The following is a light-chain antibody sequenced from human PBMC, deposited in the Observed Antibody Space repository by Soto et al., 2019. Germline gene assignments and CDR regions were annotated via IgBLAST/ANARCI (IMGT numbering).Light chain of an antibody. V-gene: IGKV1-9*01. J-gene: IGKJ3*01. CDR3: QQVNSFPRT. CDR2: AAS. Sequence: IQLTQSPSSLSASVGDRVTITCRASQGIRNYLAWYQQKPGRAPRLLIYAASTLQNVVPSRFSGSGSGTDFPLTISSLQPEDFATYYCQQVNSFPRTFGPGTKVDIK. CDR1: QGIRNY.